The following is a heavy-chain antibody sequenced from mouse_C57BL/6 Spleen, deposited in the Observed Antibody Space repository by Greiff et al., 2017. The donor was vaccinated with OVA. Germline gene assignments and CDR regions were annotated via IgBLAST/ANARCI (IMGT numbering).Heavy chain of an antibody. Sequence: VQLVESGAELVRPGASVTLSCKASGYTFTDYEMHWVKQTPVHGLEWIGAIDPETGGTAYNQKFKGKAILTADKSSSTAYMELRSLTSEDSAVYYCTRRTGTRYFDVWGTGTTVTVSS. CDR1: GYTFTDYE. V-gene: IGHV1-15*01. CDR2: IDPETGGT. D-gene: IGHD4-1*01. CDR3: TRRTGTRYFDV. J-gene: IGHJ1*03.